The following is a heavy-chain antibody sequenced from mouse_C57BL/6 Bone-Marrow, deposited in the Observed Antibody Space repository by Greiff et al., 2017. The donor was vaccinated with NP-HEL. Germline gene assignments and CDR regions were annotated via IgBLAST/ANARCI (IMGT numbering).Heavy chain of an antibody. D-gene: IGHD1-1*01. CDR2: IYPGSGST. Sequence: VQLQQPGAELVKPGASVKMSCKASGYTFTSYWITWVKQRPGQGLEWIGDIYPGSGSTNYHEKFKSKATLTVDTSSSTAYMQLSSLTSEDSAVYYCAREVVAPYWYFDVWGTGTTVTVSS. CDR1: GYTFTSYW. J-gene: IGHJ1*03. CDR3: AREVVAPYWYFDV. V-gene: IGHV1-55*01.